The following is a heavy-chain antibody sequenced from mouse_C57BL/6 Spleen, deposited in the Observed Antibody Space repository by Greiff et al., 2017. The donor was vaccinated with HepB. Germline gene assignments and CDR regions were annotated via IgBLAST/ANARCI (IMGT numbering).Heavy chain of an antibody. V-gene: IGHV3-6*01. CDR1: GYSITSGYY. J-gene: IGHJ2*01. Sequence: ESGPGLVKPSQSLSLTCSVTGYSITSGYYWNWIRQFPGNKLEWMGYISYDGSNNYNPSLKNRISITRDTSKNQFFLKLNSVITEDTATYDCAREETWYFDYWGQGTPLTVSS. CDR3: AREETWYFDY. CDR2: ISYDGSN.